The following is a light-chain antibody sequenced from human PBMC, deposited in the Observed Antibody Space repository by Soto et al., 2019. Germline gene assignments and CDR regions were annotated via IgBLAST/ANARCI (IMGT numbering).Light chain of an antibody. CDR2: GNS. V-gene: IGLV1-40*01. J-gene: IGLJ2*01. CDR3: QSYDSSLSGSGVV. Sequence: QSVLTQPPPVSGAPGQRVTISCTGSSSNIGAGYDVHWYQQLPGTAPKLLIYGNSNRPSGVPDRFSGSKSGTSASLAITGLQAEDEADYYCQSYDSSLSGSGVVFGGGTKLTVL. CDR1: SSNIGAGYD.